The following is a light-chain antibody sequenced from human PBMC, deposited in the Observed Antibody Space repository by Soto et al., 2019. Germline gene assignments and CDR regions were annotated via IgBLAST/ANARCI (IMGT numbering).Light chain of an antibody. V-gene: IGKV3-20*01. CDR1: QTVTSSS. J-gene: IGKJ4*01. Sequence: EIVLTQSPGTLSLSPGERATLSRRASQTVTSSSLAWYQQKPGQAPRLLIYDASSRATGIPDRFSGSGSGTDFTLTISRLDPEDFAVYYCQQYGSSPLTFGGGTKVEIK. CDR3: QQYGSSPLT. CDR2: DAS.